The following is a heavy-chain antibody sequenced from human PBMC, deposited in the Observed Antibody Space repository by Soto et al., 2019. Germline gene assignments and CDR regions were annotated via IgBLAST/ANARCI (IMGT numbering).Heavy chain of an antibody. D-gene: IGHD3-22*01. Sequence: QVQLVQSGAEVKQPGASVKVSCKTSGYTFTSFGISWVRQAPGQGLEWMGWISGYNGNTKYAKKFHDRVTITTDTSTTTAYMELRSLISDDTAVYHCARVWDYTYDSRGFFEFWGQGTLVTVSS. CDR3: ARVWDYTYDSRGFFEF. V-gene: IGHV1-18*01. J-gene: IGHJ4*02. CDR1: GYTFTSFG. CDR2: ISGYNGNT.